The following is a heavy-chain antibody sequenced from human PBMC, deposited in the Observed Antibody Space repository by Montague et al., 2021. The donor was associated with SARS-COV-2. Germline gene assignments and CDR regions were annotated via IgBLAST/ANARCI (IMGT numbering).Heavy chain of an antibody. D-gene: IGHD6-19*01. V-gene: IGHV4-31*03. CDR2: IYYSGGT. CDR3: ARGGSYSSGWYGVDYYYGMDA. J-gene: IGHJ6*02. CDR1: GGSISSGDYY. Sequence: TLSLTCTVSGGSISSGDYYWSWIRQHPGKGLEWIGYIYYSGGTYYNPSLKSRVTISVDTSKNQFSLKLSSVTAADTAVYYCARGGSYSSGWYGVDYYYGMDAWGQGTTVTVSS.